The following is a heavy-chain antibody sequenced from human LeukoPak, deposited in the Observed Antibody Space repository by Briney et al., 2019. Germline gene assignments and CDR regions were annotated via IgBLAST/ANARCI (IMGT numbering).Heavy chain of an antibody. D-gene: IGHD3-22*01. CDR3: AREERAYYYDSSGYPDY. Sequence: GGSLRLYCAASEFTFSTYWMSWVRQAPGKGLEWVANVNQDGSAKYYVDSVKGRFTISRDNAENSLYLQMNSLRAEDTAVYYCAREERAYYYDSSGYPDYWGQGTLVTVSS. CDR2: VNQDGSAK. J-gene: IGHJ4*02. CDR1: EFTFSTYW. V-gene: IGHV3-7*01.